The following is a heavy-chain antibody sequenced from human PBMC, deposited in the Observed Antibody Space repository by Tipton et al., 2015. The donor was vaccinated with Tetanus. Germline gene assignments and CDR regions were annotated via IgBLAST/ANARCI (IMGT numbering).Heavy chain of an antibody. CDR3: ARGITDGYSRRFDY. CDR2: IYYSGYT. V-gene: IGHV4-39*07. CDR1: GGSLHGSSYY. J-gene: IGHJ4*02. D-gene: IGHD5-24*01. Sequence: TLSLTCTVSGGSLHGSSYYWGWIRQTPGKGLEWIGSIYYSGYTYYNPFLKSRLILSVDTSRNQISLDLRSVTAADAGIYYCARGITDGYSRRFDYWGQGALVAVSS.